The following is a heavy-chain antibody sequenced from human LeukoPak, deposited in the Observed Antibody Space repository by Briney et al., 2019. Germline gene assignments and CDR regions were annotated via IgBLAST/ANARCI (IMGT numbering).Heavy chain of an antibody. CDR1: AVSISTNY. CDR2: IYYSGST. CDR3: ARVGVPAALGLIWFDP. Sequence: PSETLSLTCTVSAVSISTNYWSWILHPPGEGVEWIGHIYYSGSTNYNPSLKSRVTILVDTSKHQFYLELSSVTAADTAVYYCARVGVPAALGLIWFDPWGQGTLVTVSS. V-gene: IGHV4-59*01. J-gene: IGHJ5*02. D-gene: IGHD2-2*01.